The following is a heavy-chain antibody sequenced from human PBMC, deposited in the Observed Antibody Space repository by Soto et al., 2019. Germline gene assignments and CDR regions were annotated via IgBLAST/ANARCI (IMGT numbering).Heavy chain of an antibody. CDR2: ISGSGSYI. CDR3: ARDNSQNYGPPAASSWFHP. V-gene: IGHV3-21*04. D-gene: IGHD2-15*01. J-gene: IGHJ5*02. Sequence: RGSLSLSCVGSGFGFSRYSMNWVRQAPGRGLEWVSSISGSGSYIYYADAQKFQGRVTITRDTSTSTVYMDLSSLRYEDTAVYYCARDNSQNYGPPAASSWFHPWGQGTPVTVSS. CDR1: GFGFSRYS.